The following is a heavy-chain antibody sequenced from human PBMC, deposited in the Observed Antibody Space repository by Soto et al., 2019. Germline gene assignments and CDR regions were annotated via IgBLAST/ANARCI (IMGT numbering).Heavy chain of an antibody. V-gene: IGHV3-30*18. Sequence: QVQMVESGGGVVLPGRSLRLSCAASGFSFSTYGMHWVRQAPGKGLEWMAVISNDGSIKYYADSVKGRFTISRDTSKDTLCLQMNSMRGEDTAVYYCAKVVRADTMSSNFYYYSGMDVWAQGTTVTVSS. D-gene: IGHD5-18*01. CDR3: AKVVRADTMSSNFYYYSGMDV. CDR2: ISNDGSIK. CDR1: GFSFSTYG. J-gene: IGHJ6*02.